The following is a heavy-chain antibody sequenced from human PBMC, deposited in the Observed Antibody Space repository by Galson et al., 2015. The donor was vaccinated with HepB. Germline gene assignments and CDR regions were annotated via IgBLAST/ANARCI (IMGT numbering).Heavy chain of an antibody. J-gene: IGHJ6*03. CDR2: ISSNGGST. CDR1: GFTFSTYA. V-gene: IGHV3-23*01. Sequence: SLRLSCAASGFTFSTYAMTWVRQTPGKGLEWVSGISSNGGSTEYADSVKGRCTISRDNSKNTLYLQMDTLRAEDTALYYCARSGPGTGSIAARRVGRYYYYMDVWGKGITVTVSS. D-gene: IGHD6-6*01. CDR3: ARSGPGTGSIAARRVGRYYYYMDV.